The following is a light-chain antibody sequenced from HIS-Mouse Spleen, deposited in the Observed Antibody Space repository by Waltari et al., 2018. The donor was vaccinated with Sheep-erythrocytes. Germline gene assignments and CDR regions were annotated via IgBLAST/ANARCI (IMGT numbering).Light chain of an antibody. J-gene: IGLJ2*01. CDR1: SSDVGGYNY. V-gene: IGLV2-11*01. CDR2: DVS. Sequence: QSALTQPRSVSGSPGQSVTISCTGTSSDVGGYNYVSWYQQHPGKAPKLMIYDVSKRPSGAPVRFSGSKSGNTASLTISGLQAEDEADYYCCSYAGSYTFVVFGGGTKLTVL. CDR3: CSYAGSYTFVV.